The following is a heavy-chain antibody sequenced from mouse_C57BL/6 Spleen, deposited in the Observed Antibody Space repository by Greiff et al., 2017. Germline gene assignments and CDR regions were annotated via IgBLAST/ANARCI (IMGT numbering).Heavy chain of an antibody. D-gene: IGHD2-10*01. CDR3: GLLSAY. Sequence: QVQLQQPGAELVKPGASVKLSCKASGYTFTSYWMQWVKQRPGQGLEWIGEIDPSDSYTNYNQKFKGKATLTVDTSSSTAYMQLSSLTSEDSAVYYCGLLSAYWGQGTLVTVSA. J-gene: IGHJ3*01. CDR2: IDPSDSYT. V-gene: IGHV1-50*01. CDR1: GYTFTSYW.